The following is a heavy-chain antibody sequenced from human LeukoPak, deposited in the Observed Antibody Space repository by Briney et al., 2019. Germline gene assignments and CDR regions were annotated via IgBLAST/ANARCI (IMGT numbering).Heavy chain of an antibody. D-gene: IGHD2-2*01. CDR2: INHSGST. V-gene: IGHV4-34*01. J-gene: IGHJ4*02. CDR1: GGSFCGYY. CDR3: ARLDCSSTSCYFIDY. Sequence: NPSETLSLTCAVYGGSFCGYYWSWIRQPPGKGLEWIGEINHSGSTNYNPSLKSRVTISVDTSKNQFSLKLSSVTAADTAVYYCARLDCSSTSCYFIDYWGQGTLVTVSS.